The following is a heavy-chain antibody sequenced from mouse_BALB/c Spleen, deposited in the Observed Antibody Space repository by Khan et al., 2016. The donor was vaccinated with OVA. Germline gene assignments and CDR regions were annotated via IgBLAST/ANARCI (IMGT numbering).Heavy chain of an antibody. Sequence: QIQLVQSGPELKKPGETVKLSCKASGYTFTNYGMNWVKQAPGKGLKWMGWINTYTGEPTYTDAFKGRFAFSLDTSASTASLQINNLKHEDMATYFCARGARHWYFDVWGPGTTVTVSS. CDR3: ARGARHWYFDV. V-gene: IGHV9-1*02. CDR2: INTYTGEP. CDR1: GYTFTNYG. J-gene: IGHJ1*01.